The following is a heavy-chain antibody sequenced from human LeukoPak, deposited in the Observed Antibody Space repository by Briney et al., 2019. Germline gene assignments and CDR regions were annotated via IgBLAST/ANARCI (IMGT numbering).Heavy chain of an antibody. CDR3: AREYYYGSGS. CDR2: ISGSGGST. Sequence: GGTLRLSCAASGFTFSSYGMSWVRQAPGKGLEWVSAISGSGGSTYYADSVKGRFTISRDNAKNSLYLQMNSLRAEDTAVYYCAREYYYGSGSWGQGTLVTVSS. CDR1: GFTFSSYG. D-gene: IGHD3-10*01. V-gene: IGHV3-23*01. J-gene: IGHJ4*02.